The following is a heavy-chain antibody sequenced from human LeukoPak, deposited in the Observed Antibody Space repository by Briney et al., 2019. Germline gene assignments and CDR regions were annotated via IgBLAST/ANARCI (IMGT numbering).Heavy chain of an antibody. V-gene: IGHV3-23*01. CDR1: GFTFSSYA. CDR2: ISGSGGST. Sequence: GGSLRLSCAASGFTFSSYAMSWVRQAPGKGLEWVSVISGSGGSTYYAYSVKGRVTISRDNSKNTLYLQMNSLRAEDTAVYYCAKVSPRYFDWLPPDYWGQGTLVTVSS. D-gene: IGHD3-9*01. J-gene: IGHJ4*02. CDR3: AKVSPRYFDWLPPDY.